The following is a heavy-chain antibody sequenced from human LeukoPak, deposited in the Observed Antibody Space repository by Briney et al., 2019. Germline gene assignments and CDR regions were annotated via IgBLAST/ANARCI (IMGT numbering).Heavy chain of an antibody. J-gene: IGHJ3*02. CDR1: GFSLSTSGMC. CDR2: IDWDDDK. V-gene: IGHV2-70*11. Sequence: SGPALVKPPQTLTLTCTFSGFSLSTSGMCVSWIRQPPGKALEWLARIDWDDDKYYSTSLKTRLTISKDTSKNQVVLTMTNMDPVDTATYYCARIPSPGIAAAGDAFDIWGQGTMVTVSS. CDR3: ARIPSPGIAAAGDAFDI. D-gene: IGHD6-13*01.